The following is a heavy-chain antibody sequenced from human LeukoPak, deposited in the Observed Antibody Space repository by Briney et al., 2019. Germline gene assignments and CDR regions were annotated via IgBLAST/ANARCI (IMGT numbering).Heavy chain of an antibody. J-gene: IGHJ4*02. Sequence: PSETLSLTCTVSGGSISRYYWSWIRQPPGKGLEWIGYIYSSGSTNYNPSLKSRVTISVDTSKNQFSLKLSSVTAADTAVYYCARGAAATYWGQGTLVTVSS. CDR1: GGSISRYY. V-gene: IGHV4-59*01. CDR3: ARGAAATY. CDR2: IYSSGST. D-gene: IGHD6-13*01.